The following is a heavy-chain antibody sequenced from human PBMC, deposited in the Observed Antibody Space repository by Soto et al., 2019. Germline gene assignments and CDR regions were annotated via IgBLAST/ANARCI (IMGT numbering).Heavy chain of an antibody. Sequence: GGSLRLSCAASGFTFSSYAMSWVRQAPGKGLEWVSAISGSGGSTYYADSVKGRFTISRDNSKNTLYLQMNSLRAEDTAVYYCASLYGDLYYYYYMDVWGKGTTVTVSS. CDR2: ISGSGGST. V-gene: IGHV3-23*01. CDR3: ASLYGDLYYYYYMDV. D-gene: IGHD4-17*01. CDR1: GFTFSSYA. J-gene: IGHJ6*03.